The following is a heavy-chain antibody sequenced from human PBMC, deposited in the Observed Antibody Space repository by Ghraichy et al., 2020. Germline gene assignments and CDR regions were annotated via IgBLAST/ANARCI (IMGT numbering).Heavy chain of an antibody. CDR3: ARRRLDCGGDCYWFGP. D-gene: IGHD2-21*02. J-gene: IGHJ5*02. V-gene: IGHV4-39*01. Sequence: SETLSLTCTVSGGFFDSSRYYWGWIRQSPEKGLEWLGTISNSGATYYSPSLNSRVTISIDASKNQFFLRLTSVTAADTAVYYCARRRLDCGGDCYWFGPWDQGSLGTVSS. CDR1: GGFFDSSRYY. CDR2: ISNSGAT.